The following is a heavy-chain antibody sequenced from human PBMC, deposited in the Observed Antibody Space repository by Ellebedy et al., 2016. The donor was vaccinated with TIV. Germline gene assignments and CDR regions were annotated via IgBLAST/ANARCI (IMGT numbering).Heavy chain of an antibody. CDR3: AGTTVTTRDAFDI. D-gene: IGHD4-17*01. V-gene: IGHV4-59*12. CDR1: GGSISSYY. J-gene: IGHJ3*02. CDR2: IYYSGST. Sequence: SETLSLXCTVSGGSISSYYWSWIRQPPGKGLEWIGYIYYSGSTNYNPSLKSRVTISVDTSKNQFSLKLSSVTAADTAVYYCAGTTVTTRDAFDIWGQGTMVTVSS.